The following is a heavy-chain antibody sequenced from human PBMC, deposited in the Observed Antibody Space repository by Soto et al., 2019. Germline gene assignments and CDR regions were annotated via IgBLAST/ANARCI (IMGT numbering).Heavy chain of an antibody. CDR2: ITSSGST. CDR3: VTRSGTSPDE. J-gene: IGHJ4*02. Sequence: GGSLRLSCAASGFAFSTHDMGWVRQAPGKGLEWVSTITSSGSTYDADSVRGRFTLSRDNPKNTLYLQMNSLRPEDTAVYYCVTRSGTSPDEWGQGTLVTVSS. V-gene: IGHV3-23*01. CDR1: GFAFSTHD. D-gene: IGHD2-2*01.